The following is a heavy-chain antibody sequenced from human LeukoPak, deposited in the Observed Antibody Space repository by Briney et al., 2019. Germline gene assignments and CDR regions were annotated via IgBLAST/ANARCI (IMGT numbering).Heavy chain of an antibody. CDR2: IRYDGNNK. D-gene: IGHD5-24*01. CDR1: GFTFSSYG. V-gene: IGHV3-30*02. J-gene: IGHJ4*02. Sequence: PGGSLRLSCAASGFTFSSYGMHWVRQAPGKGLEWVAFIRYDGNNKYYADSVKGRFTISRDNSKNTLYLQMNSLRAEDTAVYYCAKDGRRNGYNRPHDYWGQGTLVTVSS. CDR3: AKDGRRNGYNRPHDY.